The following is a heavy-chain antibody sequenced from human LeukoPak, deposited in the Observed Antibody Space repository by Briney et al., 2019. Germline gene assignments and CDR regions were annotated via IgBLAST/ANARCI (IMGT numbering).Heavy chain of an antibody. Sequence: ASVKVSCKASGYTFTGYHMHWVRQAPGQGLEWMGWINPNSGDTSYAQNFQGRVTTTSDTSITTAYMELSGLRSDDTAVYYCARRECSGGSCYSAGFDYWGQGTLVTVSS. CDR1: GYTFTGYH. CDR3: ARRECSGGSCYSAGFDY. D-gene: IGHD2-15*01. CDR2: INPNSGDT. J-gene: IGHJ4*02. V-gene: IGHV1-2*02.